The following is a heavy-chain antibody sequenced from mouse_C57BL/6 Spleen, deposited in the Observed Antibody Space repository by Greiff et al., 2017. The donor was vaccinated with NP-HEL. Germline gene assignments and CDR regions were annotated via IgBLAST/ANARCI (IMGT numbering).Heavy chain of an antibody. V-gene: IGHV14-2*01. CDR1: GFNIKDYY. CDR3: ARRIYDAMDY. Sequence: VQLQQSGAELVKPGASVKLSCTASGFNIKDYYMHWVKQRPEQGLEWIGRIDPEDGATKYAPQFQGKATITADTSSNTAYLQLSSLTSEDTAVYYCARRIYDAMDYWGQGTSVTVSS. J-gene: IGHJ4*01. CDR2: IDPEDGAT.